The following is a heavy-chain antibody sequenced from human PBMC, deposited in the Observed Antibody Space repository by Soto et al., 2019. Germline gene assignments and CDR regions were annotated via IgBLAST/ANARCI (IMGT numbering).Heavy chain of an antibody. J-gene: IGHJ4*02. V-gene: IGHV1-46*03. CDR3: SRAPFASGSGWYDY. CDR2: INPSSGST. D-gene: IGHD6-19*01. CDR1: GYTFTTYY. Sequence: ASVKVSCKASGYTFTTYYIHWVRQAPGQGLEWMGIINPSSGSTSSAQKFQGRVTMTRDTSTSTVYMELSSLRSDDTAVYYCSRAPFASGSGWYDYWGQGTLVTVSS.